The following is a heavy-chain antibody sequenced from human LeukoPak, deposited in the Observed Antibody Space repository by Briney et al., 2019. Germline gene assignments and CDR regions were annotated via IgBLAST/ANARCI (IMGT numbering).Heavy chain of an antibody. V-gene: IGHV3-7*01. CDR1: GFTFSSHW. CDR3: ARAGRYFYGGSSDY. CDR2: IKQDGREK. Sequence: GGSLRLSCAASGFTFSSHWMSWVRQAPGKGLEWVAHIKQDGREKRYMDSVRGRFTISRDNTKNSMYLQMDSLRDEDTAVYYCARAGRYFYGGSSDYWGQGTLVTVSS. J-gene: IGHJ4*02. D-gene: IGHD4-23*01.